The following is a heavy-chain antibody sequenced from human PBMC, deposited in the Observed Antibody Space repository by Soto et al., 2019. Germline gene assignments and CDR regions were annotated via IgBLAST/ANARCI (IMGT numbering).Heavy chain of an antibody. CDR1: GYGFTTYG. CDR2: ISAHNGNT. J-gene: IGHJ4*02. CDR3: ASGRYGDY. D-gene: IGHD1-26*01. V-gene: IGHV1-18*01. Sequence: QVHRVQSGAEVKKPGASVKVSCKGSGYGFTTYGITWVRQAPGQGLEWMAWISAHNGNTNYAQKLQGRVTVTRDTSTSTAYMELRSLRSDDTALYYCASGRYGDYWGEGALVTVSS.